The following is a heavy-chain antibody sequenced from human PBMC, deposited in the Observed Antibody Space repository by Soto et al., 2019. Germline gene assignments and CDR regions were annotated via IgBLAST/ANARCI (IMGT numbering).Heavy chain of an antibody. CDR3: ARNYYDSSGGFDY. J-gene: IGHJ4*02. CDR1: GFTVSSNY. V-gene: IGHV3-53*01. Sequence: EVQLVESGGGLIQPGGSLRLSCAASGFTVSSNYMSWVRQAPGKGLEWVSVIYSGGSTYYADSVKGRFTISRDNSKNTLYLKMNSLRAEDTAVYYCARNYYDSSGGFDYWGQGTLVTVSS. D-gene: IGHD3-22*01. CDR2: IYSGGST.